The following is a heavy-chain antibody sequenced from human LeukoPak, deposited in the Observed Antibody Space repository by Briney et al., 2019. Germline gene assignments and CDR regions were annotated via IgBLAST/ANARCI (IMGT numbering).Heavy chain of an antibody. V-gene: IGHV4-59*01. CDR1: GGSISSYY. J-gene: IGHJ4*02. D-gene: IGHD3-10*01. CDR2: IYYSGST. CDR3: ARDALLWFGDLFDY. Sequence: PSETLSLTCTVSGGSISSYYWSWIRQPPGKGLEWXXYIYYSGSTNYNPSLKSRVTISVDTSKNQFSLKLSSVTAADTAVYYCARDALLWFGDLFDYWGQGTLVTVSS.